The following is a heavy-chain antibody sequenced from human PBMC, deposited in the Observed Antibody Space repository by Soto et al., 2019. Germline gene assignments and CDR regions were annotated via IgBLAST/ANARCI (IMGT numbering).Heavy chain of an antibody. Sequence: SETLSLTCAVYGGSFSGYYWSWFRQPPGKGLEWIGEINHSGSTNYSPSLKSRVTISVDTSKNQFSLKLSSVTAADTAVYYCARVFRFLKEDVWGQGTTVTVSS. J-gene: IGHJ6*02. CDR2: INHSGST. CDR1: GGSFSGYY. V-gene: IGHV4-34*01. CDR3: ARVFRFLKEDV. D-gene: IGHD3-3*01.